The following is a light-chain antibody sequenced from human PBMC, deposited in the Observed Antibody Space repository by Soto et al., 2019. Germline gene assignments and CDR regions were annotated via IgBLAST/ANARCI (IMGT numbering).Light chain of an antibody. CDR2: DVS. V-gene: IGLV2-14*01. Sequence: QSVLTQPASVSGSPGQSITISCTGTSSDVDTYNYVSWYQQYPGKAPKLMIHDVSNRPSGVSNRFSGSKSVNTASLTISGLQAEDEADYYCSSYTSSNTLGVFGGGTKLTVL. CDR1: SSDVDTYNY. J-gene: IGLJ2*01. CDR3: SSYTSSNTLGV.